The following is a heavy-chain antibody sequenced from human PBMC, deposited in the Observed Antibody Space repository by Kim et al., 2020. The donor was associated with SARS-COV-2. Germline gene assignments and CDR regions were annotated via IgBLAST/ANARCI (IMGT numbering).Heavy chain of an antibody. CDR1: GGSISSGGYY. V-gene: IGHV4-30-2*01. J-gene: IGHJ5*02. CDR3: ARDKITMVRGVTHNWFDP. CDR2: IYHSGST. D-gene: IGHD3-10*01. Sequence: SETLSLTCAVSGGSISSGGYYWSWIRQPPGKGLEWIGYIYHSGSTYYNPSLKSRVTISVDRSKNQFSLKLSSVTAADTAVYYCARDKITMVRGVTHNWFDPWGQGTLVTVSS.